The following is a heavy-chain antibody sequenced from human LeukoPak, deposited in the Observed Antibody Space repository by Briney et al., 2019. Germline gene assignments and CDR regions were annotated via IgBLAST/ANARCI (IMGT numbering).Heavy chain of an antibody. CDR2: INHSGST. D-gene: IGHD6-19*01. J-gene: IGHJ4*02. V-gene: IGHV4-34*01. Sequence: SETLSLTCAVYGGSFSGYYWSWIRQPPGKGLEWIGEINHSGSTNYNPSLKSRVTISLDTSENQFSLKLSSGTAADAVVYYCARDLYSSGWGYFDYWGQGTLVTVSS. CDR3: ARDLYSSGWGYFDY. CDR1: GGSFSGYY.